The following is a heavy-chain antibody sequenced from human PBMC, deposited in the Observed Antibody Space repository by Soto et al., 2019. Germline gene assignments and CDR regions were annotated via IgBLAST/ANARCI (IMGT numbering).Heavy chain of an antibody. Sequence: VPLVESGGGLVQPGGSLRLSCAASGFTFSSYWIHWVRQAPGEGLVWVSRINGDGTITSYADSVKGRFTISRDNAKNTLYLQMNSLRAEDTAVYYCARSFSNAFDIWGQGTMVTVSS. J-gene: IGHJ3*02. CDR2: INGDGTIT. D-gene: IGHD2-2*01. CDR1: GFTFSSYW. CDR3: ARSFSNAFDI. V-gene: IGHV3-74*01.